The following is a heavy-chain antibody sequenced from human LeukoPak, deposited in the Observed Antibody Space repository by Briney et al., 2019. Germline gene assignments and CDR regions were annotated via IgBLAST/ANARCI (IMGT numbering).Heavy chain of an antibody. D-gene: IGHD3-9*01. Sequence: PSETLSLTCAVYGGSFSGYYWSWIRQPPGKGLEWIGEINHSGSTNYNPSLKSRVTISVDTSKNQFSLKLSSVTAADTAVYYCARGYYDILTGPAGWFDPWGHGTLVTVSS. J-gene: IGHJ5*02. CDR1: GGSFSGYY. CDR3: ARGYYDILTGPAGWFDP. V-gene: IGHV4-34*01. CDR2: INHSGST.